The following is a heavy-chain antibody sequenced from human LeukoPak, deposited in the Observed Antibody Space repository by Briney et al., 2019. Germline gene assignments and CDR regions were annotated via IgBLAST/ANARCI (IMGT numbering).Heavy chain of an antibody. Sequence: GGSLRLSCAASGFTFSSYEMNWARQAPGKGLEWVSYISSSGSTIYYADSVKGRFTISRDNAKNSLYLQMNSLRAEDTAVYYCARDILIGYCSGGSCHHQYWGQGTLVTVSS. J-gene: IGHJ4*02. D-gene: IGHD2-15*01. CDR1: GFTFSSYE. CDR3: ARDILIGYCSGGSCHHQY. V-gene: IGHV3-48*03. CDR2: ISSSGSTI.